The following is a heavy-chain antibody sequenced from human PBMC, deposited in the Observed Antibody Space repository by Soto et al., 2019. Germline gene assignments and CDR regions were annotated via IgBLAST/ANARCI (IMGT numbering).Heavy chain of an antibody. V-gene: IGHV4-59*01. CDR1: GGSISSYY. Sequence: SETLSLTCTVSGGSISSYYWSWIRQPPGKGLEWIGYIYYSGSTNYNPSLKSRVTISVDTSKNQFSLKLSSVTAADTAVYYCARAAETYSGYDYFDYWGQGTLITSPQ. CDR3: ARAAETYSGYDYFDY. D-gene: IGHD5-12*01. CDR2: IYYSGST. J-gene: IGHJ4*02.